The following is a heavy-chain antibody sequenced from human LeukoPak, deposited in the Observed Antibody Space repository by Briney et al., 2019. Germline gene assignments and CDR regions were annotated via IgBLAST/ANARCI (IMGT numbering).Heavy chain of an antibody. Sequence: SAKVSCKASGGTFSRYAISWVRQAPGQGLEWMGGITPMFGTANYAQKFQGRVTSADESTRTAYMELKSLKFEDTALYYCARDAAIHDSGAYYYLWWGQGTLVTVSS. V-gene: IGHV1-69*01. J-gene: IGHJ4*02. CDR1: GGTFSRYA. CDR3: ARDAAIHDSGAYYYLW. CDR2: ITPMFGTA. D-gene: IGHD3-22*01.